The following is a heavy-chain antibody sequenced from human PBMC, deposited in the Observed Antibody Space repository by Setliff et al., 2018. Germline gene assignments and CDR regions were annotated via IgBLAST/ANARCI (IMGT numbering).Heavy chain of an antibody. J-gene: IGHJ4*02. CDR3: ARHSSRPY. Sequence: SETLSLTCAVSGYSISSGYYWGWIRQPPGKGLEWIGSIYHSGSTYYNPSLKSRVTISVDTSRNQFSLKLSSVTAADTAVYYCARHSSRPYWGQGTLVTVSS. V-gene: IGHV4-38-2*01. CDR2: IYHSGST. CDR1: GYSISSGYY.